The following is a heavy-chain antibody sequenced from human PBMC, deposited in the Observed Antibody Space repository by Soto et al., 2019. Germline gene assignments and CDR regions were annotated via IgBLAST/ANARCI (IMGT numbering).Heavy chain of an antibody. V-gene: IGHV1-69*13. Sequence: GAAVKVSCQASGGTFSSYASRWVRQAPGQGLEWMGGIIPIFGTANYAQKFQGRVTITADESTSTAYMELSSLRSEDTAVYYCARVWQYGSDWYDYWGQGTLVTVSS. CDR3: ARVWQYGSDWYDY. J-gene: IGHJ4*02. CDR2: IIPIFGTA. CDR1: GGTFSSYA. D-gene: IGHD6-19*01.